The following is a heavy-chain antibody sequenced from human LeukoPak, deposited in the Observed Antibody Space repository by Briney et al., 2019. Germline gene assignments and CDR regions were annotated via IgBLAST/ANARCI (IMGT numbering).Heavy chain of an antibody. CDR1: GGTFSSYA. CDR3: ARVIAVAGIGD. Sequence: ASVKVSCKASGGTFSSYAISWVRQAPGQGLEWMGRIIPILGIANYAQKFQGRVTITADKSTSTAYMELRSLRSEDTAVYYCARVIAVAGIGDWGQGTLVTVSS. D-gene: IGHD6-19*01. CDR2: IIPILGIA. J-gene: IGHJ4*02. V-gene: IGHV1-69*04.